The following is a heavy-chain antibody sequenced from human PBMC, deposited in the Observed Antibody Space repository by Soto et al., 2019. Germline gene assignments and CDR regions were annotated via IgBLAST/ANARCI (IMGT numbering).Heavy chain of an antibody. J-gene: IGHJ5*02. V-gene: IGHV1-69*01. CDR3: ARDPTYYYDSSGWYWFDP. CDR2: IIPIFGTA. Sequence: QVQLVQSGAEVKKPGSSVKVSCKASGGTFSSYAISWVRQAPGQGLEWMGGIIPIFGTANYAQKFQGRVTITADESTSTAYMELSSLRSEDTAVYYCARDPTYYYDSSGWYWFDPWGQGTLVTVSS. CDR1: GGTFSSYA. D-gene: IGHD3-22*01.